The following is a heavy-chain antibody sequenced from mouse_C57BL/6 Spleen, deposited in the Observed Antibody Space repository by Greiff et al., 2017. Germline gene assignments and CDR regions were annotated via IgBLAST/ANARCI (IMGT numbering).Heavy chain of an antibody. J-gene: IGHJ1*03. CDR1: GFNINDYY. Sequence: VQLQQSGAELVRPGASVKLSCTASGFNINDYYMPWVQQRPEQGLEWIGRIDPEDGDPEYAPKFQGKATLTADQSYNTVYLQLSSLTSEDAAVYYYTASYYYGSSSFDVWGTGTTVTVSS. CDR2: IDPEDGDP. CDR3: TASYYYGSSSFDV. D-gene: IGHD1-1*01. V-gene: IGHV14-1*01.